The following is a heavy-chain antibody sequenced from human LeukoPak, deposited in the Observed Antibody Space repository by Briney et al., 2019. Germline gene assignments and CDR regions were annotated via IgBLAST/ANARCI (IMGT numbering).Heavy chain of an antibody. CDR1: GFSFSSYA. CDR2: ITSPGGHK. V-gene: IGHV3-30-3*01. J-gene: IGHJ6*02. D-gene: IGHD2-8*01. CDR3: AREQMGPNGYYYGLDV. Sequence: GGSLRLSCAASGFSFSSYAMHWVRQAPGKGLEWVALITSPGGHKYYADAVKGRFIISRDNSKGTLYLQMDSLRGDDTAVFYCAREQMGPNGYYYGLDVWGQGTTVTVSS.